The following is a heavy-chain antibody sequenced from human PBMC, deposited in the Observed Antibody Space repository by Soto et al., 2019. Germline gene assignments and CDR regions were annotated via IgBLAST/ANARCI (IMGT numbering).Heavy chain of an antibody. V-gene: IGHV3-23*01. CDR2: ISGSGDST. D-gene: IGHD3-16*02. CDR1: GFTFSRYA. CDR3: AKEGRNAYNYRAGFDD. J-gene: IGHJ4*02. Sequence: GWSLRLSCAASGFTFSRYAMSWVRQAPGKGLEWVSAISGSGDSTYYADSVKGRFTISRDNSKNTLSLQMDSLRAEDTAVYYCAKEGRNAYNYRAGFDDWGQGTLVTLAS.